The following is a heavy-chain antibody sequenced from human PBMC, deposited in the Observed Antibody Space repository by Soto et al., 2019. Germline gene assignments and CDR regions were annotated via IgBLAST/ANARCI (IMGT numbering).Heavy chain of an antibody. CDR2: IYSGGST. J-gene: IGHJ1*01. V-gene: IGHV3-66*01. D-gene: IGHD6-19*01. CDR1: GFTVSSNY. CDR3: ARDRIAVAGNPEYFQH. Sequence: PWGSLRLSCAASGFTVSSNYVSWVRQAPGKGLEWVSVIYSGGSTYYADSVKGRFTISRDNSKNTLYLQMNSLRAEDTAVYYCARDRIAVAGNPEYFQHWGQGTLVTVSS.